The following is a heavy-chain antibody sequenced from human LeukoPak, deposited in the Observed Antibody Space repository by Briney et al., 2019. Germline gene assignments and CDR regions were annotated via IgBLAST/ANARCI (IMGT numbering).Heavy chain of an antibody. CDR2: IRSKANSYAT. D-gene: IGHD3-22*01. J-gene: IGHJ4*02. Sequence: GGSLRLSCAASGFTFSGSAMHWVRQASGKGQEWVGRIRSKANSYATAYAASVKGRFTISRDDSKNTAYLQMNSLKTEDTAVYYCVYDSSGYYVSFDYWGQGTLVTVSS. V-gene: IGHV3-73*01. CDR1: GFTFSGSA. CDR3: VYDSSGYYVSFDY.